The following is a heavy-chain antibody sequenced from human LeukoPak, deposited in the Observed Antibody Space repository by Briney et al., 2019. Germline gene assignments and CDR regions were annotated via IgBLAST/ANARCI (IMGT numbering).Heavy chain of an antibody. CDR1: GYTFTGHY. CDR3: GRDAGDGYNPADY. D-gene: IGHD5-24*01. CDR2: INADSGDT. Sequence: GASVTVSCKASGYTFTGHYMHWVRQAPGQGLEWVGWINADSGDTSSAQKFQGRVTMTRDTSISTAYMELSSLRSDDTAVYYCGRDAGDGYNPADYWGQGTLVTVSS. V-gene: IGHV1-2*02. J-gene: IGHJ4*02.